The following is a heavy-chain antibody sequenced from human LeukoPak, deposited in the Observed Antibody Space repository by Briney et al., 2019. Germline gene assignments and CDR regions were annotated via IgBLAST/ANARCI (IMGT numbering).Heavy chain of an antibody. CDR2: ISSSSNTI. CDR3: ATESGTYSGTCFDY. J-gene: IGHJ4*02. CDR1: GFTFSNYN. V-gene: IGHV3-48*01. Sequence: GGSLRLSCAASGFTFSNYNMNWVRQAPGKGLEWVSYISSSSNTIYYADSVKGRFTISRDNAKNSLYLQMNSLRAEDTAVYYCATESGTYSGTCFDYWGQGNLVTVSS. D-gene: IGHD1-26*01.